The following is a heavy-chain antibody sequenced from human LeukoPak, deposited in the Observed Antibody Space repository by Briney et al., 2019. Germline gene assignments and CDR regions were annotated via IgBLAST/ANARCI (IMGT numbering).Heavy chain of an antibody. CDR1: GGSISRDY. CDR2: IYYTGST. J-gene: IGHJ4*02. D-gene: IGHD6-13*01. Sequence: SETLSLTCTVSGGSISRDYWSWIRQPPGKGLEWIGYIYYTGSTNYNPSLKSRVTISVDTSKNQFSLKLSSVTAADTAVYYCARDRPGGSSLDYWGQGTLVTVSS. V-gene: IGHV4-59*01. CDR3: ARDRPGGSSLDY.